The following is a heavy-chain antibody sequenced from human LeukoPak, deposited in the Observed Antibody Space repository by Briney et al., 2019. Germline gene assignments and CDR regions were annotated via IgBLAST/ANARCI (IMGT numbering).Heavy chain of an antibody. V-gene: IGHV1-2*02. CDR2: IGPHSTFT. J-gene: IGHJ5*02. D-gene: IGHD3-10*01. CDR3: ARGLYTHGIDP. Sequence: ASVTVSCKSSGFTFTDHYIHWVRQGPGQGLEWMGYIGPHSTFTSSPQEFQGRVTMTRDASMSTAYMELTSLTSDDTAVYYCARGLYTHGIDPWGQGTLVTVSS. CDR1: GFTFTDHY.